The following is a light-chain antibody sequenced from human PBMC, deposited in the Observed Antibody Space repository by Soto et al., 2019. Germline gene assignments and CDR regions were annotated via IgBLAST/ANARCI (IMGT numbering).Light chain of an antibody. CDR3: QQYNNWPRT. CDR2: GAS. V-gene: IGKV3-15*01. Sequence: EIVLTQSPAALSVSPGERATLSCRASQSVSSNLAWYQQRPGQAPRLLIYGASTRPTNIPARFRGSGSGTEFTLTITSLQSEDFAVYYCQQYNNWPRTFGQGNKVDIK. J-gene: IGKJ1*01. CDR1: QSVSSN.